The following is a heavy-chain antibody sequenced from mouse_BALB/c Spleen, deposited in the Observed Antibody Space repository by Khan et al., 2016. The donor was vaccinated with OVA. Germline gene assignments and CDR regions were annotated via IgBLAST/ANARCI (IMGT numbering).Heavy chain of an antibody. V-gene: IGHV1-54*01. D-gene: IGHD2-1*01. CDR1: GYAFTHYL. J-gene: IGHJ2*01. Sequence: QVQLKQSGGEVIRPGTSVKVSCKASGYAFTHYLIEWVKQRPGQGLEWIGVINPGSGGTNYNEKFKGKATLTADKSSSTAYMQLSSLTSDDSAVYFCARDDYGIFLYFDYWGHGTTLTVSS. CDR2: INPGSGGT. CDR3: ARDDYGIFLYFDY.